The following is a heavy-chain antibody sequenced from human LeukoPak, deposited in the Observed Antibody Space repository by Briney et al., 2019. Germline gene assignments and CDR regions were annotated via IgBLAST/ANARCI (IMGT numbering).Heavy chain of an antibody. D-gene: IGHD3-16*02. J-gene: IGHJ3*02. V-gene: IGHV1-2*06. CDR2: INPNSGGT. CDR1: GYTFTGYY. CDR3: ARVYYDYVWGSYRFWRPHAFDI. Sequence: ASVKVSCKASGYTFTGYYMHWVRQAPGQGLEWMGRINPNSGGTNYAQKFQGRVTMTRDTSISTAYMELSRLRSDDTAVYYCARVYYDYVWGSYRFWRPHAFDIWGQGTMVTVSS.